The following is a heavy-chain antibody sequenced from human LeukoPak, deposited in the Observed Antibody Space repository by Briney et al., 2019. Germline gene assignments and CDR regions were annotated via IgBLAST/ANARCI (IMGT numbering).Heavy chain of an antibody. J-gene: IGHJ4*02. CDR3: AKDIAVTTYVHYDY. V-gene: IGHV3-30*18. D-gene: IGHD4-17*01. CDR2: ISYDGSNK. CDR1: GFTFSSYG. Sequence: GGSLRLSCAASGFTFSSYGMHWVRQAPGKGLEWVAVISYDGSNKYDADSVKGRFTISRDNSKNTLYLQMNSLRAEDTAVYYCAKDIAVTTYVHYDYWDQGTLVTVSS.